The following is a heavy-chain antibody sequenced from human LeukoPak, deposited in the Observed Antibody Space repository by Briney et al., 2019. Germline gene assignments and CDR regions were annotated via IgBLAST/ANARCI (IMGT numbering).Heavy chain of an antibody. D-gene: IGHD1-26*01. CDR2: ISSSGTA. CDR3: ARFKGGTGFDY. CDR1: GASITTTSFD. Sequence: PSETLSLTCGVSGASITTTSFDWAWVRQPPGEDLGWIATISSSGTAYYNPSLMSRVTISVHTSKNQFSLDLRSVTAADTGLFYCARFKGGTGFDYWGQGILVIVSS. J-gene: IGHJ4*02. V-gene: IGHV4-39*01.